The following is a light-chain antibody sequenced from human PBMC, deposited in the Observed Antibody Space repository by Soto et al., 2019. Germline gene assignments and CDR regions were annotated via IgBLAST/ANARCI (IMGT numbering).Light chain of an antibody. CDR2: EGS. V-gene: IGLV2-23*01. CDR1: SSDVGSYNL. J-gene: IGLJ1*01. Sequence: QSVLTQPASVSGSPGQSITISCTGTSSDVGSYNLVSWYQQHPGKAPKLMIYEGSERPSGVSDRFSGSKSGNTASLTISGLQAEDEADYYCCSYAGSSTLYVFGNGTKVTVL. CDR3: CSYAGSSTLYV.